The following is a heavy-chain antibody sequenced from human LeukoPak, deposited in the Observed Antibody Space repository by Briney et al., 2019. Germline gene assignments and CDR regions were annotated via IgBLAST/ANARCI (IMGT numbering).Heavy chain of an antibody. CDR1: GFTFSSDG. D-gene: IGHD1-7*01. Sequence: PGGSLRLSCAASGFTFSSDGMQWVRQAPGKGLEWVALIWYDGSKKYNADSVKGRFTISRDNSENTLYLQLNSLRAEDTAIYYCAKASGPTDYWGQGTLVTVSS. CDR3: AKASGPTDY. J-gene: IGHJ4*02. CDR2: IWYDGSKK. V-gene: IGHV3-33*06.